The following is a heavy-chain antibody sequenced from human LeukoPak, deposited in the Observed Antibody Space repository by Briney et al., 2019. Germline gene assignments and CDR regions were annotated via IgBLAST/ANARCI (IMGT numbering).Heavy chain of an antibody. V-gene: IGHV3-64*01. CDR3: AREYCSGGDCQYYFDY. CDR2: ITSNGNSP. Sequence: PGGSLRLSCAASGFTFSSYAMHWLRQAPGQGLEYVSAITSNGNSPYYANSVRGRFTISRDNSKNTLYLQMGSLRVEDMAVYYCAREYCSGGDCQYYFDYWGQGTLVTVSS. D-gene: IGHD2-15*01. J-gene: IGHJ4*02. CDR1: GFTFSSYA.